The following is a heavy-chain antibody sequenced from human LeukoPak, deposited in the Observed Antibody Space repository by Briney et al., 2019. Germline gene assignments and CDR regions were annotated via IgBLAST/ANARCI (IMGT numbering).Heavy chain of an antibody. J-gene: IGHJ6*02. CDR2: MNLNSGNT. D-gene: IGHD3-22*01. CDR3: ATMGYYDSSGYSPTRYYYGMDV. CDR1: GYTFTSYD. V-gene: IGHV1-8*01. Sequence: ASVKVSCKASGYTFTSYDINWVRQATGQGLEWMGWMNLNSGNTGYAQKFQGRVTMTRNTSISTAYMELSSLRSEDTAVYYCATMGYYDSSGYSPTRYYYGMDVWGQGTTVTVSS.